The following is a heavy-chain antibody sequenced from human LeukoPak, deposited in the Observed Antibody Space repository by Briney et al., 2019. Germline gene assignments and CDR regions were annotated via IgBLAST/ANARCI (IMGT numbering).Heavy chain of an antibody. D-gene: IGHD3-10*01. CDR3: ARHLGVRGVTTIDY. Sequence: VASVKVSCKASGGTFSSYAISWVRQAPGQGLEWMGGIIPIFGTANYAQKFQGRVTITTDESTSTAYMELSSLRSEDTAVYYCARHLGVRGVTTIDYWGQGTLVTVSS. V-gene: IGHV1-69*05. CDR1: GGTFSSYA. CDR2: IIPIFGTA. J-gene: IGHJ4*02.